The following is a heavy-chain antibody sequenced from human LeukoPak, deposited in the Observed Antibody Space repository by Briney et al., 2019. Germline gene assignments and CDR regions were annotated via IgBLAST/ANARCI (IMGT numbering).Heavy chain of an antibody. J-gene: IGHJ4*02. V-gene: IGHV3-48*02. CDR1: GLTFSYYA. D-gene: IGHD3-9*01. Sequence: GRPLRLFCAASGLTFSYYAIHWVRQAPGKGLEWISNIRTTAEGSKYAYYAASVKGRVTISRDDGKNTLYLHMNSLRDDDTSLFHSAADKRYAFDYWGQGILVTVSS. CDR2: IRTTAEGSKYA. CDR3: AADKRYAFDY.